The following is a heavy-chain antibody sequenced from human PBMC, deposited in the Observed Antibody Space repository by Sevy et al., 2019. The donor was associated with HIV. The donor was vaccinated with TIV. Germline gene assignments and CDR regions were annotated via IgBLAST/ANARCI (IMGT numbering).Heavy chain of an antibody. D-gene: IGHD2-21*02. V-gene: IGHV3-23*01. Sequence: GGSLRLSCAASGFTFSSYAMSWVRQAPGKGLERVSAISGSGGSTYYADSVKGRFTISRDNSKNTLYLQMNSLRADDTAVYYCAKGMAYCAGDCYSTFDYWGQGTLVTVSS. J-gene: IGHJ4*02. CDR2: ISGSGGST. CDR3: AKGMAYCAGDCYSTFDY. CDR1: GFTFSSYA.